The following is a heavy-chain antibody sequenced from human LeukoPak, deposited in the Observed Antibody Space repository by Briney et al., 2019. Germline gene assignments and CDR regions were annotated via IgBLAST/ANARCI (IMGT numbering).Heavy chain of an antibody. D-gene: IGHD5-12*01. V-gene: IGHV3-23*01. CDR3: AKGQGGYENHNWFDP. Sequence: GGSLRLSCAASGFTFSSYAMSWVRQAPGKGLEWVSSISGSGGSKYYTDSVKGRFTISRDNSKNTLYLQMNSLRAEDTAVYYCAKGQGGYENHNWFDPWGQGTLVTVS. CDR2: ISGSGGSK. CDR1: GFTFSSYA. J-gene: IGHJ5*02.